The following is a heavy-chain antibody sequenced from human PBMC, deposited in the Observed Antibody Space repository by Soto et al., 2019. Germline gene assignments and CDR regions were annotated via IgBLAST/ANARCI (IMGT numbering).Heavy chain of an antibody. CDR1: GGSFSGYY. D-gene: IGHD4-4*01. CDR2: INHSGST. V-gene: IGHV4-34*01. J-gene: IGHJ6*03. Sequence: KTSETLSLTCAVYGGSFSGYYWSWIRQPPGKGLEWIGEINHSGSTNYNPSLKSRVTISVDTSKNQFSLKLSSVTAADTAVYYCAREMTTVTTGLYYYYYYYMDVWGKGTTVTVSS. CDR3: AREMTTVTTGLYYYYYYYMDV.